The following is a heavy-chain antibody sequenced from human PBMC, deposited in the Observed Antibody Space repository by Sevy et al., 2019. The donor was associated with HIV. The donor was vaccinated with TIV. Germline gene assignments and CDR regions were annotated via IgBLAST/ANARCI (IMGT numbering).Heavy chain of an antibody. J-gene: IGHJ6*02. CDR3: ATDPIIVLMVTDGMDV. Sequence: GGSLRLSCAVSGLTFTYAWMSWVRQAPGKGLEWVGRIKSKVDGGKTDYGAHVKGRFTISRDDSKNTLYLQMNSLKAEDTAVYYCATDPIIVLMVTDGMDVWGQGTTVTVSS. V-gene: IGHV3-15*01. CDR2: IKSKVDGGKT. D-gene: IGHD2-8*01. CDR1: GLTFTYAW.